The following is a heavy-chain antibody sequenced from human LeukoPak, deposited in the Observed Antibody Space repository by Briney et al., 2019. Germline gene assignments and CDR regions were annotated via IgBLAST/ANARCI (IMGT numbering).Heavy chain of an antibody. D-gene: IGHD6-13*01. J-gene: IGHJ1*01. CDR2: IYDRGPA. V-gene: IGHV4-30-2*01. CDR1: GYAIISGGFS. Sequence: SQTLSLTCTVSGYAIISGGFSWNWIRQPPGKGLEWIGCIYDRGPAHYNPSLKSRFTISVDTSKNQFSLKLSSVTAADTAVYYCARGVSIAAAGKYFQHWGQGTLVTVSS. CDR3: ARGVSIAAAGKYFQH.